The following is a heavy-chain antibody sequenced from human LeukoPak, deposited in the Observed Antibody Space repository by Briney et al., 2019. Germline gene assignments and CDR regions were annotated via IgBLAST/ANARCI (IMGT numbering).Heavy chain of an antibody. CDR1: GASITSTTYS. CDR2: IHYSGST. D-gene: IGHD3-22*01. V-gene: IGHV4-39*07. CDR3: AGRFRAYYDSSGYSYY. J-gene: IGHJ4*02. Sequence: PSETLSLTCTVSGASITSTTYSWGWIRQPPGKGLEWIGNIHYSGSTYYNPSLKSRVTISVDTSKNQFSLKLSSVTAADTAVYYCAGRFRAYYDSSGYSYYWGQGTLVTVSS.